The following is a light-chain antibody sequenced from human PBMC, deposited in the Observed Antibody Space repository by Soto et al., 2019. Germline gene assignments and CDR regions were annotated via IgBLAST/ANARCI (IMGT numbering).Light chain of an antibody. V-gene: IGLV1-47*01. J-gene: IGLJ2*01. CDR2: RNN. CDR3: AAWDDSLSVVV. Sequence: QAVVTQPPSASGTPGQRVTLSCSGSSSNIGSNYVYWYQQLPGTAPKLLIYRNNQRPSGVPDRFSGSKSGTSASLAISGLRSEDEADYYCAAWDDSLSVVVFGGGTKVTVL. CDR1: SSNIGSNY.